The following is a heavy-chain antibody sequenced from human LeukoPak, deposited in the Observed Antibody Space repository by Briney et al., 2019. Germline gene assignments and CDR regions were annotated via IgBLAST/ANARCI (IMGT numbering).Heavy chain of an antibody. D-gene: IGHD1-26*01. J-gene: IGHJ5*02. CDR2: IYTSGST. V-gene: IGHV4-4*07. CDR1: GGSVSDYY. CDR3: ARGWPYSGSYYMS. Sequence: SETLSLTCTVSGGSVSDYYWSWIRQPAGKGLEWIGRIYTSGSTNYNPSLKSRVTMSVDTSKNQFSLKLSSVTAADTAVYYCARGWPYSGSYYMSWGQGTLVTVSS.